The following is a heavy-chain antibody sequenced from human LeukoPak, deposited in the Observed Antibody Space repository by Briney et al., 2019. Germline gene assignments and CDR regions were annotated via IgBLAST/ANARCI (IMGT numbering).Heavy chain of an antibody. J-gene: IGHJ3*02. D-gene: IGHD2-15*01. V-gene: IGHV4-59*12. Sequence: PSETLSLTCTVSGGSISSYYWSWIRQPPGKGLEWIGNIYYSGSTNYNPSLKSRVTMSVDTSKNQFSLKLSSVTAADTAVYYCARGRYCSADICSGGDAFDIWGQGTMVSVSS. CDR2: IYYSGST. CDR1: GGSISSYY. CDR3: ARGRYCSADICSGGDAFDI.